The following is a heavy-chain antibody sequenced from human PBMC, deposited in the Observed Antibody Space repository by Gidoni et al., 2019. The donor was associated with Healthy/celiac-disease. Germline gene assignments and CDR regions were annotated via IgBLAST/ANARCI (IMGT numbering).Heavy chain of an antibody. CDR1: GFTFSSYA. CDR2: ISYDGSNK. D-gene: IGHD3-22*01. Sequence: QVQLVESGGGVVQPGRSLRLSCAASGFTFSSYAMHWVRQAPGKGLEWVAVISYDGSNKYYADSVKGRFTISRDNSKNTLYLQMNSLRAEDTAVYYCARDFESSGYYPGWFDPWGQGTLVTVSS. J-gene: IGHJ5*02. CDR3: ARDFESSGYYPGWFDP. V-gene: IGHV3-30-3*01.